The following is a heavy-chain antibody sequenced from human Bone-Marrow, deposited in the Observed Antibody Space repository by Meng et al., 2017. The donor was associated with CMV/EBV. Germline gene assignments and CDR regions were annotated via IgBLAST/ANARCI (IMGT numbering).Heavy chain of an antibody. CDR3: ANYEGVRIVGPKTNVY. J-gene: IGHJ4*02. D-gene: IGHD1-26*01. Sequence: GESLKISCVVSGFNFGDYGMHWVRQAPGKGLEWTAYIQYDGNNRFYADSVKGRFTISRDNSQNTLYLQMNNLRIEDTAMYYCANYEGVRIVGPKTNVYWGQGALVTVYS. V-gene: IGHV3-30*02. CDR2: IQYDGNNR. CDR1: GFNFGDYG.